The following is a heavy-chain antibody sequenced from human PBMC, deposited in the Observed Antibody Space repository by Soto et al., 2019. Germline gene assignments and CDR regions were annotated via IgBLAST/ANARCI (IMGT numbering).Heavy chain of an antibody. CDR3: AKGVDIVVVPAAPGDY. CDR1: GFTFSSYA. D-gene: IGHD2-2*01. J-gene: IGHJ4*02. V-gene: IGHV3-23*01. Sequence: EVQLLESGGGLVQPGGSLRLSCAASGFTFSSYAMSWVRQAPGKGLEWVSAISGSGGSTYYADSVKGRFTISRDNSKNTLYLQMNSLRAEDTAIYYCAKGVDIVVVPAAPGDYWGQGTLVTVSS. CDR2: ISGSGGST.